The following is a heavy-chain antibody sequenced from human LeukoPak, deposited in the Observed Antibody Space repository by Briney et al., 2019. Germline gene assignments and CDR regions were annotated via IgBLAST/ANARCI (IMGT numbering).Heavy chain of an antibody. J-gene: IGHJ2*01. CDR2: ISYDGSNK. D-gene: IGHD3-10*01. CDR3: VSYGSGTYPPSYWYFDL. V-gene: IGHV3-30-3*01. CDR1: GFTFSSYA. Sequence: PGGSLRLSCAASGFTFSSYAMHWVRQAPGKGLEWVAVISYDGSNKYYADSVKGRFTISRDNSKNTLYLQMNSLRAEDTAVYYCVSYGSGTYPPSYWYFDLWGRGTLVTVSS.